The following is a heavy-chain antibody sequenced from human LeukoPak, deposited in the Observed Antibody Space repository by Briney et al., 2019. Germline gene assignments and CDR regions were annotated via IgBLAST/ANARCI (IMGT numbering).Heavy chain of an antibody. CDR3: ARARWLADPYYFDC. CDR2: IYCSGST. Sequence: PSETLSLTCTVSGGSISSYYWSWIRQPPGKGLEWIGYIYCSGSTTYNPSLKSRVTISVDTSKNQFSLKLSSVTAADTAVYYCARARWLADPYYFDCWGQGTLVTVSS. V-gene: IGHV4-59*01. D-gene: IGHD5-12*01. CDR1: GGSISSYY. J-gene: IGHJ4*02.